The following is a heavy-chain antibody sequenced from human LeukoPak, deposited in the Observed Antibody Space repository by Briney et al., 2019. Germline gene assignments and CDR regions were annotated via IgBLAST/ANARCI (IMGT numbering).Heavy chain of an antibody. CDR3: ARVKGPHKKPPKKRGADI. D-gene: IGHD3-10*01. J-gene: IGHJ3*02. CDR2: INHSGST. V-gene: IGHV4-34*01. Sequence: PSETLSLTCAVYGGSFSGYYWSWIRQPPGKGPEWIGEINHSGSTNYNPSLKSRVTISVDTSKNQFSLKLSSVTAADTAVYYCARVKGPHKKPPKKRGADIWGQGTMVTVSS. CDR1: GGSFSGYY.